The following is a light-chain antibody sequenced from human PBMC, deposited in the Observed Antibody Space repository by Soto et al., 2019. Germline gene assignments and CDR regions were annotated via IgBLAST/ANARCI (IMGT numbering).Light chain of an antibody. CDR3: QQRSNWPYT. V-gene: IGKV3-11*01. Sequence: EIVLTQSPATLALSPGERATLSCRASQSVSSYLAWYQQKPGQAPRLLIYDASNRATGIPARFSGSGSGTDFTLTISSLEPEHFAVYYCQQRSNWPYTFGQGTTLEI. CDR1: QSVSSY. J-gene: IGKJ2*01. CDR2: DAS.